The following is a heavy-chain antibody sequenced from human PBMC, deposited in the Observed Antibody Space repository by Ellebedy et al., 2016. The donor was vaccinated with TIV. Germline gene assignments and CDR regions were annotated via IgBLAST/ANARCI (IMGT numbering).Heavy chain of an antibody. CDR3: AKDMQQLVRGELDY. CDR1: GFTFDDYA. Sequence: GGSLRLSXAASGFTFDDYAMHWVRQAPGKGLEWVSGISWNSGSIGYADSVKGRFTISRDNAKNSLYLQMNSLRAEDTALYYCAKDMQQLVRGELDYWGQGTLVTVSS. D-gene: IGHD6-13*01. CDR2: ISWNSGSI. V-gene: IGHV3-9*01. J-gene: IGHJ4*02.